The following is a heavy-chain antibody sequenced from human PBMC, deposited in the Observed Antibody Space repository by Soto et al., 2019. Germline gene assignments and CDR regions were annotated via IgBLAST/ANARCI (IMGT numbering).Heavy chain of an antibody. V-gene: IGHV4-4*02. Sequence: SETLCLTYAVSGGSISSSNWWSWVRQPPGKGLEWIGEIYHSGSTNYNPSLKSRVTISVDKSKNQFSLKLSSVTAADTAVYYCARLAYDSSGYSLYWYFDLWGRGTLVTVSS. CDR3: ARLAYDSSGYSLYWYFDL. CDR2: IYHSGST. J-gene: IGHJ2*01. D-gene: IGHD3-22*01. CDR1: GGSISSSNW.